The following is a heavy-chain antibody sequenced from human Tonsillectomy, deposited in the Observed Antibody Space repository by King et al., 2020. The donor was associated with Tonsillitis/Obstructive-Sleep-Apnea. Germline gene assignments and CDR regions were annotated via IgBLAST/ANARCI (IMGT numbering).Heavy chain of an antibody. CDR2: IYPGDSDT. CDR1: GYRFTSYW. CDR3: ARRGVIIGGGYYYYYMDV. D-gene: IGHD3-10*01. V-gene: IGHV5-51*01. J-gene: IGHJ6*03. Sequence: QLVQSGAEVKKPGESLKISCKGSGYRFTSYWIGWVRQMPGKGLEWMGIIYPGDSDTRYSPSFQGQVTISADKSISTAYLQWSSLKASDTAMYYCARRGVIIGGGYYYYYMDVWGKGTTVTVSS.